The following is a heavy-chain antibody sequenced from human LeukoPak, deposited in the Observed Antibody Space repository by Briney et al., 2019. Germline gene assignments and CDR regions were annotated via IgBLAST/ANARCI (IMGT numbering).Heavy chain of an antibody. J-gene: IGHJ4*02. CDR3: ARDSGDGYNSFDY. D-gene: IGHD5-24*01. Sequence: GGSLRLSCAASGFTVSSNYMSWVRQAPGKGLEWVSVIYSGGSTYYADSVKGRFTITRDNSKNTLYLQMNSLRAEDTAVYYCARDSGDGYNSFDYWGQGTLVTVSS. CDR1: GFTVSSNY. CDR2: IYSGGST. V-gene: IGHV3-53*01.